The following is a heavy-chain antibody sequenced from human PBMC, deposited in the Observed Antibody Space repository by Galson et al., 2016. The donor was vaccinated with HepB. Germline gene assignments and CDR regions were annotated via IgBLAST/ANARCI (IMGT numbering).Heavy chain of an antibody. D-gene: IGHD5-18*01. J-gene: IGHJ5*02. CDR2: LWYDGTKK. Sequence: SLRLSCAASGFSFSSYGMHWVRQAPGRGLEWVAVLWYDGTKKYYADSVNGRFTISRDNSKNTVYLEMSSLRAEDTAVSHCARDMRPHTSWFDPWGQGTQVTVSS. CDR3: ARDMRPHTSWFDP. V-gene: IGHV3-33*01. CDR1: GFSFSSYG.